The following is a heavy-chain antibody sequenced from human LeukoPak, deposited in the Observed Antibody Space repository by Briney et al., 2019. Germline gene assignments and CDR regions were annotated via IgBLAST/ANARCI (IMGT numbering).Heavy chain of an antibody. CDR2: IYPADSDT. D-gene: IGHD3-10*01. CDR1: GYIFTNYW. V-gene: IGHV5-51*01. J-gene: IGHJ4*02. CDR3: ARQSRDGSETRGYYFDY. Sequence: GESLEISCQVSGYIFTNYWIGWVRPVPGKGLESMGIIYPADSDTTHSPSFQGQVTISADKSISTVYLQWSSLKASDTAMYYCARQSRDGSETRGYYFDYWGPGTQVTVSS.